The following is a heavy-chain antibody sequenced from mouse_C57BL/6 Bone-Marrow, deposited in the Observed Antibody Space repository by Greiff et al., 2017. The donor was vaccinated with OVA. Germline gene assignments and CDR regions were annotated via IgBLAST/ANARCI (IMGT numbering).Heavy chain of an antibody. V-gene: IGHV1-69*01. CDR2: IDPSDSYT. D-gene: IGHD2-2*01. CDR1: GYTFTSYW. CDR3: ASFYYGYDGGFAY. Sequence: QVQLQQPGAELVMPGASVKLSCKASGYTFTSYWMHWVKQRPGQGLEWIGEIDPSDSYTNYNQKFKGKSTLTVDKSSSTAYMQLSSLTSEDSAVYYCASFYYGYDGGFAYWGQGTLVTVSA. J-gene: IGHJ3*01.